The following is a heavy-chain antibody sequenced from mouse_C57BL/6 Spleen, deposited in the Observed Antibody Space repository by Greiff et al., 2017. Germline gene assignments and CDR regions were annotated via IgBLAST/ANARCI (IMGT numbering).Heavy chain of an antibody. CDR3: TRIGDWDGYFDV. Sequence: QVQLQQSGAELVRPGASVTLSCKASGYTFTDYEMHWVKQTPVHGLEWIGAIDPETGGTAYNQTFKGKAILTADKSSSTAYMELRSLTSEDSAVYYCTRIGDWDGYFDVWGTGTTVTVSS. CDR1: GYTFTDYE. J-gene: IGHJ1*03. CDR2: IDPETGGT. V-gene: IGHV1-15*01. D-gene: IGHD4-1*01.